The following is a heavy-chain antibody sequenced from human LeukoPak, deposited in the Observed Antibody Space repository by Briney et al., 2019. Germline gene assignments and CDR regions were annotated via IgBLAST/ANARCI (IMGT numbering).Heavy chain of an antibody. J-gene: IGHJ4*02. V-gene: IGHV3-9*01. D-gene: IGHD3-16*02. CDR2: ISWNSGSI. CDR1: GFTFDDYA. CDR3: AKDNSFWGSYRLRGYFDY. Sequence: GGSLRLSCAASGFTFDDYAMHWVRQAPGKGLEWVSGISWNSGSIGYADSVKGRFTISRDNAKNSLYLQMNSLRAEDTALYYCAKDNSFWGSYRLRGYFDYWGQGTLVTVSS.